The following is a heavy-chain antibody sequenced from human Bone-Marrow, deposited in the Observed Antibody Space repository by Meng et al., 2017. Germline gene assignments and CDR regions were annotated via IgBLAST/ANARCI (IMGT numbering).Heavy chain of an antibody. D-gene: IGHD2-2*01. CDR2: ISSSSTI. J-gene: IGHJ3*01. Sequence: GGSLRLSCAASGSTFSDYYMNWVRQAPGKGLEWVSSISSSSTIYYADSVKGRFTISRDNAKNSLYLQMNSLRAEDTAVYYCARDIPATAAALDVWGQGTLVTVSS. V-gene: IGHV3-69-1*01. CDR1: GSTFSDYY. CDR3: ARDIPATAAALDV.